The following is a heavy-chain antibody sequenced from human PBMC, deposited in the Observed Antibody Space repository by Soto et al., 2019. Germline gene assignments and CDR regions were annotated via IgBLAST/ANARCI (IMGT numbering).Heavy chain of an antibody. CDR1: GFSLSTSGIC. D-gene: IGHD3-22*01. CDR2: IDWDDDK. Sequence: SGPTLVNPTQTLTLTCTFSGFSLSTSGICVSWIRQPPGKALEWLALIDWDDDKYYSTSLKTRLTISKDTSKNQVVLTMTNMDPVDTATYYCARTYYYDSSGYYPHPYYYYGMDVWGQGTTVTVSS. J-gene: IGHJ6*02. CDR3: ARTYYYDSSGYYPHPYYYYGMDV. V-gene: IGHV2-70*01.